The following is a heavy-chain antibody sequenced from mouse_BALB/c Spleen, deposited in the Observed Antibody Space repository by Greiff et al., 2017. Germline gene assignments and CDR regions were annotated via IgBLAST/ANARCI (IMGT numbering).Heavy chain of an antibody. Sequence: EVQLQESGGGLVQPGGSMKLSCVASGFTFSSYWMSWVRQSPEKGLEWVAEIRLKSDNYATHYAESVKGKFTISRDDSKSRLYLQMNSLRAEDTGIYYCTAFYAMDYWGQGTSVTVSS. V-gene: IGHV6-6*02. CDR1: GFTFSSYW. J-gene: IGHJ4*01. CDR3: TAFYAMDY. CDR2: IRLKSDNYAT.